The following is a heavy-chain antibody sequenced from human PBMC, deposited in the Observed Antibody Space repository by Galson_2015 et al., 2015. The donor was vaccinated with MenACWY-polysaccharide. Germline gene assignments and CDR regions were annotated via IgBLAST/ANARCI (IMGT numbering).Heavy chain of an antibody. CDR1: GFTFSTYW. J-gene: IGHJ4*02. CDR2: IKSDGSST. CDR3: ARGYSGYD. D-gene: IGHD5-12*01. Sequence: SLRLSCAASGFTFSTYWMHWVRQAPGKGLVWVSRIKSDGSSTSYADSVKGRFTISRDNAKNTLYLQMNSLRAEDTALYYCARGYSGYDWGQGTLVTVSS. V-gene: IGHV3-74*01.